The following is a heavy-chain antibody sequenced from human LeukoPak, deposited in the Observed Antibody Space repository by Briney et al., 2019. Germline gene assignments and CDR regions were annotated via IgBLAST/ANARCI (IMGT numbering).Heavy chain of an antibody. CDR2: IYHGGSI. V-gene: IGHV4-59*04. J-gene: IGHJ3*02. D-gene: IGHD2-2*01. CDR1: GGSISSYY. CDR3: ARILGYCSSNSCHDAFDI. Sequence: PSETLSLTCTVSGGSISSYYWSWIRQPPGKGLGWIGSIYHGGSIYYNPSPKSRVTMSVDTSKNQFSLKLNSVTAADTAVYYCARILGYCSSNSCHDAFDIWGQGTMVTVSS.